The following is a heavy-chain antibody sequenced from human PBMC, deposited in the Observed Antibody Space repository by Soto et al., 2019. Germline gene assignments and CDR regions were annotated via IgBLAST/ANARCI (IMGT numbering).Heavy chain of an antibody. CDR1: WDSVSSNSAT. CDR2: TYYRSQWYY. D-gene: IGHD6-19*01. J-gene: IGHJ4*02. Sequence: SQTLPLTCAISWDSVSSNSATCNWIRPSPSRGLEWLGRTYYRSQWYYDYALSVKSRVSINPDTSENQFSLNLRSVTAADTAVYYCAGDRVSSAWYFDWGQGTLVTVSS. V-gene: IGHV6-1*01. CDR3: AGDRVSSAWYFD.